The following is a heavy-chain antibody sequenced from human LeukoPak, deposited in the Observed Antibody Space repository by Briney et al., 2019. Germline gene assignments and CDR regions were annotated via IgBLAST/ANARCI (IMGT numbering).Heavy chain of an antibody. J-gene: IGHJ5*02. Sequence: PGGSLRLSRAATGFTFSNYGMHWVRQAPGKGLEWVAVIRYDGTNKYCADSVRGRFTISRDNSKNTLYLQMNSLRADDTAVYYCARVKVEMATIGWLDPWGQGTLVTVSS. CDR1: GFTFSNYG. V-gene: IGHV3-33*01. CDR3: ARVKVEMATIGWLDP. CDR2: IRYDGTNK. D-gene: IGHD5-24*01.